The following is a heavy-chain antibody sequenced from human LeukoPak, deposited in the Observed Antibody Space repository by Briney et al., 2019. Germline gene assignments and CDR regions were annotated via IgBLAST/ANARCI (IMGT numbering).Heavy chain of an antibody. J-gene: IGHJ4*02. Sequence: GASVKVSCKASGYTFTSYYMHWVRQAPGQGLEWMGIINPSGGSTSYAQQFQGRVTMTRDTSTSTVYMELSSLRSEDTAVYYCARDLSSVEKDSSYYYDSSGDYFDYWGQGTLVTASS. V-gene: IGHV1-46*01. D-gene: IGHD3-22*01. CDR2: INPSGGST. CDR3: ARDLSSVEKDSSYYYDSSGDYFDY. CDR1: GYTFTSYY.